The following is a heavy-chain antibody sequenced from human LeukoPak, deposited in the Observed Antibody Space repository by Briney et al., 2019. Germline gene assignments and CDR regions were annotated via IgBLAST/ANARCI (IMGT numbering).Heavy chain of an antibody. CDR1: GYTFTSYG. Sequence: ASVKVSCKASGYTFTSYGISWVRQAPGQGPEWMGWISAYNGNANYAQKLQGRVTMTTDTSTSTACMELRSLRSDDTAVYYCARDDFWSGYTIQRFDYWGQGTLVTVPS. J-gene: IGHJ4*02. CDR2: ISAYNGNA. V-gene: IGHV1-18*01. D-gene: IGHD3-3*01. CDR3: ARDDFWSGYTIQRFDY.